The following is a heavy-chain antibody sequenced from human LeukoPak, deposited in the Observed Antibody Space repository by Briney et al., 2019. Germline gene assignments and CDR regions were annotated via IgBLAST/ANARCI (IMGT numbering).Heavy chain of an antibody. CDR2: ISWNSGSI. J-gene: IGHJ2*01. V-gene: IGHV3-9*01. D-gene: IGHD6-19*01. CDR1: GFTFDDYA. Sequence: PGRSLRLSCAASGFTFDDYAMHWVRQAPGKGLGWVSGISWNSGSIGYADSVKGRFTISRDNAKNSLYLQMNSLRAEDTALYYCAKDDGGWYPPYFDLWGRGNLVTVSA. CDR3: AKDDGGWYPPYFDL.